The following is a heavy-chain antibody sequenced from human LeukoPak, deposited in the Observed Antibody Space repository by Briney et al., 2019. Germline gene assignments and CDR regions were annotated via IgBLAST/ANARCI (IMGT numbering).Heavy chain of an antibody. D-gene: IGHD5-12*01. CDR3: ARDRRVLLGYSGYDLRYVAFDI. CDR2: ISAYNGNT. Sequence: ASVKVSCKASGYTFTSYGISWVRQAPGQGLECMGWISAYNGNTNYAQKLQGRVTMTTDTSTSTAYMELRSLRSDDTAVYYCARDRRVLLGYSGYDLRYVAFDIWGQGKMVTVSS. CDR1: GYTFTSYG. V-gene: IGHV1-18*01. J-gene: IGHJ3*02.